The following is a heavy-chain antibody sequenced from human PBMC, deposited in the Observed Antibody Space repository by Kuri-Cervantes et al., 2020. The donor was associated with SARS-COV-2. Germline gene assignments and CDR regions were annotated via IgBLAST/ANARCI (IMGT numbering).Heavy chain of an antibody. CDR2: ITSSSYYI. J-gene: IGHJ4*02. CDR1: GFTFTSYS. CDR3: VRDGDHWNFDY. D-gene: IGHD1-1*01. Sequence: GGSLRLSCAASGFTFTSYSMNWVRQAPGKGLEWVSSITSSSYYIYYADSVKGRFTISRDNAKNMLFLQMNSLRAEDTAVYYCVRDGDHWNFDYWGQGTLVTVSS. V-gene: IGHV3-21*01.